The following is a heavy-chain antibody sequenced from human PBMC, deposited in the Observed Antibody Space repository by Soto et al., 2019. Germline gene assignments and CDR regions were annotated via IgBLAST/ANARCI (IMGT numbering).Heavy chain of an antibody. D-gene: IGHD5-12*01. CDR2: IYHSGNT. CDR3: ATTQREMATIY. Sequence: SETLSLTCTVSGGSISSYYWSWIRQPPGKGLEWIGEIYHSGNTNYNPSLKSRVTISVDTSKNQFSLKLSSVTAADTAVYYCATTQREMATIYWGQGTLVTVSS. V-gene: IGHV4-59*08. CDR1: GGSISSYY. J-gene: IGHJ4*02.